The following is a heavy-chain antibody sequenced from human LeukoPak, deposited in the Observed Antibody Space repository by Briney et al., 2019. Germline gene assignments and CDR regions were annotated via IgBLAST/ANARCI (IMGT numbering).Heavy chain of an antibody. D-gene: IGHD6-19*01. CDR1: GYTFTSYG. J-gene: IGHJ4*02. CDR2: ISAYNGNT. Sequence: GASVKVSCKASGYTFTSYGISWVRQAPGQGLEWMGWISAYNGNTDYAQKLQGRVTMTTDTSTSTAYMELRSLRSDDTAVYYCARSPPGYSSGWCYDYWGQGTLVTVSS. CDR3: ARSPPGYSSGWCYDY. V-gene: IGHV1-18*04.